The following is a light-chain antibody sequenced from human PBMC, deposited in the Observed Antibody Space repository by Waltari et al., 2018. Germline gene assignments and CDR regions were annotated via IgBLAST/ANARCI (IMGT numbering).Light chain of an antibody. CDR1: SSDIGGYNY. V-gene: IGLV2-14*03. CDR3: SSYMDSSTLEL. J-gene: IGLJ2*01. Sequence: QSALTQPASVSGSPGQSITISCTGTSSDIGGYNYVSWYQQVPGKAPKLMIYDVSNQPSGVSSRFSGSKSGNTASLTISGLQAEDEADYFCSSYMDSSTLELFGGGTSLTVL. CDR2: DVS.